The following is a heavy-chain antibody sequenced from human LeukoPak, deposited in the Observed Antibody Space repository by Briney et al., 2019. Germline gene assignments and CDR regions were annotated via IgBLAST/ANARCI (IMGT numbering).Heavy chain of an antibody. J-gene: IGHJ4*02. D-gene: IGHD5-18*01. CDR2: IYWHDDN. V-gene: IGHV2-5*01. Sequence: SGPTLVKPTQTLTLTRTLSGFSVSTSGVGGGWIRQPPGKALEWLALIYWHDDNRYSPSLKSRLTISTDTSKNRAVLTMTNMDPVDTATYYCAHSPRGYSYGYGWYYFDYWGQGTLVTVSS. CDR1: GFSVSTSGVG. CDR3: AHSPRGYSYGYGWYYFDY.